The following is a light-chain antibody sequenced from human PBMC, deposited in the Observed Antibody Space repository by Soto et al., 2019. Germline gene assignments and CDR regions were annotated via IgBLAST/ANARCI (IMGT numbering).Light chain of an antibody. CDR2: DAS. V-gene: IGKV3-11*01. CDR3: QQRTNWPLT. CDR1: QSVTTF. J-gene: IGKJ4*01. Sequence: EIVLTQSPVTLSLSPGERATLSCRASQSVTTFLSWYQQKPGQAPRLLIYDASKRATGIPARFSGSGSGTDCPLTICSLGPEDFALYYCQQRTNWPLTFGGGTKVEIK.